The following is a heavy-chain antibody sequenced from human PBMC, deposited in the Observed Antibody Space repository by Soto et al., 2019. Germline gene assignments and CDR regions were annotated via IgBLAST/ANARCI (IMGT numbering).Heavy chain of an antibody. J-gene: IGHJ3*02. CDR2: ISAYNGNT. D-gene: IGHD6-6*01. V-gene: IGHV1-18*01. CDR1: GYTFTSYG. CDR3: ALQYSSDAFDI. Sequence: QVQLVQSGAEVKKPGASVKVSCKASGYTFTSYGISWVRQAPGQGLEWMGWISAYNGNTNYAQKLQGRGTMTTDTCTSTAYMELRSLISDDTAVYFGALQYSSDAFDILGQGTMVTVSS.